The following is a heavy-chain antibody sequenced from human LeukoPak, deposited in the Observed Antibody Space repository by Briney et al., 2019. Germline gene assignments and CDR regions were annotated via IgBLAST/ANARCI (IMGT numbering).Heavy chain of an antibody. V-gene: IGHV2-5*01. J-gene: IGHJ4*02. CDR2: IYWNDDK. CDR3: ARDSESSTSYREDYFDY. Sequence: SGPTLVNPTQTLTLTCTFSGFSLSTSGVGVGWIRQPPGKALEWLALIYWNDDKRYSPSLKSRLTVTKDTSKNQVVLTMTNVDPVDTATYYCARDSESSTSYREDYFDYWGQGALVTVSS. D-gene: IGHD2-2*01. CDR1: GFSLSTSGVG.